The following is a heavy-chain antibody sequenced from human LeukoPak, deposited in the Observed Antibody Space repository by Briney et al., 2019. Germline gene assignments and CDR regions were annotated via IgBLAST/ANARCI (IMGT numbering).Heavy chain of an antibody. CDR3: ARGIYYGSGSYSPARYGLDV. D-gene: IGHD3-10*01. CDR1: GDSISDYY. CDR2: IYYSGRT. V-gene: IGHV4-59*12. Sequence: SETLSLTCTVSGDSISDYYWDWVRHPPGRGLEWVGYIYYSGRTNYNPSRKSGVTISIKTSRSQFSLKMISVAGADPGVIYCARGIYYGSGSYSPARYGLDVWGQGTTVTVSS. J-gene: IGHJ6*02.